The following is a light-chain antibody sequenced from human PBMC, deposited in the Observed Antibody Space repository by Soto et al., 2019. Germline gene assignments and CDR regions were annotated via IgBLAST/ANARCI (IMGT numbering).Light chain of an antibody. CDR2: ATS. CDR3: QQANSVPWT. V-gene: IGKV1-12*01. Sequence: IQMTQTPSSVSASVGDRVILTCRASQRISSCLAWYHQRPGKAPKLLIYATSTLETGVPSRFSGSGSGRDFTLTISSLQPEDLGTYFCQQANSVPWTFGQGTKVDIK. CDR1: QRISSC. J-gene: IGKJ1*01.